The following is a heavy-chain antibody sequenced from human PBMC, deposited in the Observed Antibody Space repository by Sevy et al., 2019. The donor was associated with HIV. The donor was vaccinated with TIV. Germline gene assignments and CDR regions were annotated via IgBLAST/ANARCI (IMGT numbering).Heavy chain of an antibody. J-gene: IGHJ6*02. V-gene: IGHV1-18*01. CDR1: GYTFSRYG. CDR3: ARGPPRYYYYGLDV. CDR2: ISTHDAIT. Sequence: ASVKVSCKASGYTFSRYGITWVRQAPGQGLEWMGWISTHDAITDYAQKLQGRATMTTDTSTSTAYMELRSLRSDDTAVYCCARGPPRYYYYGLDVWGQGTTVTVSS.